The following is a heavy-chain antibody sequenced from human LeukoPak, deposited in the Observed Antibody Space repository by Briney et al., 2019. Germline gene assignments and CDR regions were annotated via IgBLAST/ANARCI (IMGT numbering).Heavy chain of an antibody. CDR2: IYYSGST. CDR1: GDSISSSSYY. J-gene: IGHJ4*02. V-gene: IGHV4-39*07. D-gene: IGHD3-3*01. Sequence: SETLSLTCTVSGDSISSSSYYWGWIRQPPGKGLEWIGSIYYSGSTYYNPSLKSRVTISVDTSKNQFSLKLSSVAAADTAVYYCASGDIYDFWSGYGYWGQGTLVTVSS. CDR3: ASGDIYDFWSGYGY.